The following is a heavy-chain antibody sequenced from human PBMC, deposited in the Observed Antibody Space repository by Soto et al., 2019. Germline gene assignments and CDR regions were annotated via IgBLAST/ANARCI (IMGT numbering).Heavy chain of an antibody. CDR1: GFTFSSYA. CDR2: ISSTSSYT. Sequence: GGSLILSCAASGFTFSSYATNWVRQTQERGLEWVSSISSTSSYTHYADSVKGRFTISRDNANNSLFLQMNSLRAEDTAVYYCARDLALAGNYWGQGALVTVSS. J-gene: IGHJ4*02. CDR3: ARDLALAGNY. V-gene: IGHV3-21*01. D-gene: IGHD6-19*01.